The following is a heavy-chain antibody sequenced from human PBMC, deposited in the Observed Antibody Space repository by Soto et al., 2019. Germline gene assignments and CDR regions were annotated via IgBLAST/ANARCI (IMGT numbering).Heavy chain of an antibody. CDR3: AGDASGSGNDDFDI. J-gene: IGHJ4*03. D-gene: IGHD3-10*01. Sequence: SETLSLTCTVSGGSISSYYWSWIRQPPGKGLEWVGYIYYSGSTNYNPSLKKRATISVDTSKNPFSLKLTSGTAADTAVYYCAGDASGSGNDDFDIWGQGTMVTVSS. V-gene: IGHV4-59*01. CDR2: IYYSGST. CDR1: GGSISSYY.